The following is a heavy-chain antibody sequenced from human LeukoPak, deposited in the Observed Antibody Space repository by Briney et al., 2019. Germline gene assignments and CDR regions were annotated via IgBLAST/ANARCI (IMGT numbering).Heavy chain of an antibody. CDR3: AREKGSYDYLFDY. CDR1: GFTFSTYA. V-gene: IGHV3-21*01. Sequence: GGSLRLSCAASGFTFSTYAMNWVRQAPGKGPEWVSSISSGGGYIFYADSVRGRFTVSRDNSKNSLYLQMNSLRADDTAVYYCAREKGSYDYLFDYWGQGALVTVSS. CDR2: ISSGGGYI. J-gene: IGHJ4*02. D-gene: IGHD1-26*01.